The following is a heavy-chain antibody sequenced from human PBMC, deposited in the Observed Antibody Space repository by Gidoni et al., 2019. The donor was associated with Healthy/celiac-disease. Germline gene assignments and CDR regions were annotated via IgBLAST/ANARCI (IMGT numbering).Heavy chain of an antibody. CDR3: ARPSNTYYDFWSGYPPFDY. V-gene: IGHV1-69*06. D-gene: IGHD3-3*01. CDR2: IIPIFGTA. J-gene: IGHJ4*02. Sequence: QVQLVQSGAEVKKPGSSVKVSCKASGGTFSSYAISWVRQAPGQGLEWMGGIIPIFGTANYAQKFQGRVTITADKSTSTAYMELSSLRSEDTAVYYCARPSNTYYDFWSGYPPFDYWGQGTLVTVSS. CDR1: GGTFSSYA.